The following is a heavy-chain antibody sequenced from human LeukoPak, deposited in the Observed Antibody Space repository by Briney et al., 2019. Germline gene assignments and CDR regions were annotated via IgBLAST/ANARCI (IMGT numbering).Heavy chain of an antibody. D-gene: IGHD3-22*01. CDR2: IYYTGRT. CDR1: GGSTSSSSYY. J-gene: IGHJ4*02. CDR3: ARLYYYDSSGPPL. V-gene: IGHV4-39*01. Sequence: PSETLSLTCTVSGGSTSSSSYYWGWIRQPPGKGLEWIGNIYYTGRTYYNPSLKSRVTISVDTSKNQFSLKLSSVSAADTAVYYCARLYYYDSSGPPLWRQGTLVTVSS.